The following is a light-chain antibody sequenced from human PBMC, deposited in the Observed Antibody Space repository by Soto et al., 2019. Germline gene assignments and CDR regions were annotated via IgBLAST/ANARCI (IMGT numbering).Light chain of an antibody. CDR2: AVS. CDR3: DSYTSSSTPVV. V-gene: IGLV2-14*01. Sequence: QSVLTQPASVSGSPGQSITISCTGTSSDVGGYNYVSWYQQHPGKAPKLIIYAVSNRPSGVSNRFSGSKSGNTASLTISGLQAEDEADYYCDSYTSSSTPVVFGGGTKVTVL. CDR1: SSDVGGYNY. J-gene: IGLJ2*01.